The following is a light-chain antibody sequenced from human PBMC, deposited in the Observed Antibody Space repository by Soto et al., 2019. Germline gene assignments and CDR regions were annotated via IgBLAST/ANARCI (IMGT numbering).Light chain of an antibody. CDR2: DVT. Sequence: QSALTQPRSVSGSPGQSVTISCTETSSDVAGYSYVSWYQHHPGKAPKLMIYDVTKRPSGVPDRFYGSKSGNTASLTISGLQAEDEAEYYCCSYAGRSTYVFGTGTKVTVL. V-gene: IGLV2-11*01. CDR3: CSYAGRSTYV. CDR1: SSDVAGYSY. J-gene: IGLJ1*01.